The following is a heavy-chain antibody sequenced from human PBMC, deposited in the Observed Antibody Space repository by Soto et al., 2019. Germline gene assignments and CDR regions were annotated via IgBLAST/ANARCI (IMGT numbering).Heavy chain of an antibody. V-gene: IGHV4-61*01. CDR1: GGSVSSESHY. J-gene: IGHJ6*02. CDR2: IYYTGST. Sequence: SETLSLTCTVSGGSVSSESHYWSWIRQTPGKGLEWIGYIYYTGSTNYNPSLKGRVTMSVDTSRDQVSLRLRSVTRADTAVYYCARVRLGSIAAADKGGGYYYGMDVWGQGTTVTVSS. D-gene: IGHD6-13*01. CDR3: ARVRLGSIAAADKGGGYYYGMDV.